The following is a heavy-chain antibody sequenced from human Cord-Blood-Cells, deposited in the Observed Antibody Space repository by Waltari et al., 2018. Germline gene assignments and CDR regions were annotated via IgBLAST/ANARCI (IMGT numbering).Heavy chain of an antibody. CDR2: INHSGST. CDR3: AALYCSGGSCSPERRYFDY. D-gene: IGHD2-15*01. V-gene: IGHV4-34*01. Sequence: QVQLQQWGAGLLKPSETLSLTCAVYGGSFSGYYWSWIRQPPGRGLGWMGEINHSGSTNYNPSLKSRVTISVDTSKNQFSLKLSSVTAADTAVYYCAALYCSGGSCSPERRYFDYWGQGTLVTVSS. J-gene: IGHJ4*02. CDR1: GGSFSGYY.